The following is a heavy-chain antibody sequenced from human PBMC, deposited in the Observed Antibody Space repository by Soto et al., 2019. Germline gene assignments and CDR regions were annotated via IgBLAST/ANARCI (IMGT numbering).Heavy chain of an antibody. J-gene: IGHJ4*02. V-gene: IGHV2-70*04. CDR1: GFSLSSKGMR. CDR3: ARSPGGFTVATYFFDN. Sequence: SGPTLVNPTQTLTLTCTFSGFSLSSKGMRVSWIRQPPGKALEWLARIDWDDDKFYSPSLRTRLTISKDTSKNQVVLTMTNVDPKDTATYYCARSPGGFTVATYFFDNWGQGTLVTVSS. CDR2: IDWDDDK. D-gene: IGHD4-17*01.